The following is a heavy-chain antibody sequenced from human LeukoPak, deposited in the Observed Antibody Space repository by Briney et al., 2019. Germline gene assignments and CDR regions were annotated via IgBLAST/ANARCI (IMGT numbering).Heavy chain of an antibody. J-gene: IGHJ4*02. CDR3: TTDSSIPGNVFDY. CDR1: GFTFSNAW. Sequence: GGSLRLSCAASGFTFSNAWMSWVRQAPGKGLEWVGRIKSKTDGGTTDYAAPVKGRFTISRDDSKNTLYLQMNSLKTEDTAVYYCTTDSSIPGNVFDYWGQGTLVTVSS. V-gene: IGHV3-15*01. CDR2: IKSKTDGGTT. D-gene: IGHD2-2*01.